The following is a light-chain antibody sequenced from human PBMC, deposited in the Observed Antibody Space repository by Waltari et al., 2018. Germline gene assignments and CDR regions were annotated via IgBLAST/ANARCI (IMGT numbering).Light chain of an antibody. V-gene: IGLV3-10*01. CDR3: YSTDTSGGA. Sequence: SSELTQPPSVSVSPGPTARITCSGDALPKKYAYWFQQRSGQAPRLVIYDDDKRPSGIPERFSGSSSGTMATLSSSGAQEEDEADYYCYSTDTSGGAFGGGTKLTVL. CDR1: ALPKKY. J-gene: IGLJ2*01. CDR2: DDD.